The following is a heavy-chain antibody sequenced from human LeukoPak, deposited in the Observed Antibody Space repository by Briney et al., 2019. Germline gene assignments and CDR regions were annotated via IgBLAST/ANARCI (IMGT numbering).Heavy chain of an antibody. V-gene: IGHV3-11*01. CDR3: ARGDSSGVPDY. CDR1: GFTFSDSF. J-gene: IGHJ4*02. CDR2: ISHSGSNI. Sequence: PGGSLRLSCAASGFTFSDSFMNWIRQAPGKGLEWLSYISHSGSNIYYAESVRGRFTISRENADHSLYLQINRMRAEDTAVYYCARGDSSGVPDYWGQGTLVTVSS. D-gene: IGHD3-22*01.